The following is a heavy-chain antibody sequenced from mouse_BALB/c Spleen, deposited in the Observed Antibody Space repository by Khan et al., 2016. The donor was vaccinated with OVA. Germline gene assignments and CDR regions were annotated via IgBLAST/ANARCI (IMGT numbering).Heavy chain of an antibody. Sequence: EVELVESGPELVRPGASVKISCKASGYSFTGYFMNWVMQSPGKSLEWIGRINPHIGETFYNQRFKDKATLTADESSSTAHMELRSLASEDSAVYYCTRIYRGDFDYWGQGTTLTVSS. CDR1: GYSFTGYF. V-gene: IGHV1-20*02. CDR2: INPHIGET. CDR3: TRIYRGDFDY. J-gene: IGHJ2*01. D-gene: IGHD2-13*01.